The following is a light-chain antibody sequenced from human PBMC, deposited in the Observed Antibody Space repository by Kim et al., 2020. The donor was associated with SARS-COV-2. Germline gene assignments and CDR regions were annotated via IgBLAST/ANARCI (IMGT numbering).Light chain of an antibody. Sequence: KTVTIAWTRSSGSIAVSYVQWYQQRPGSAPTTVIYEDNQRPSGVPDRFSGSIDSSSNSASLTISGLKTEDEADYYCQSYDSSNHVVFGGGTQLTVL. CDR3: QSYDSSNHVV. CDR2: EDN. V-gene: IGLV6-57*03. J-gene: IGLJ2*01. CDR1: SGSIAVSY.